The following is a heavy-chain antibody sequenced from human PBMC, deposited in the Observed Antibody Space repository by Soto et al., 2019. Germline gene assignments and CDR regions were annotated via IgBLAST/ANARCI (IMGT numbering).Heavy chain of an antibody. CDR3: ARDSVGYYFDY. D-gene: IGHD1-26*01. CDR1: GFTFSSYW. V-gene: IGHV3-7*03. J-gene: IGHJ4*02. CDR2: IKQDGSEK. Sequence: GGSLRLSCAASGFTFSSYWMSWVRQAPGKGLEWGANIKQDGSEKYYVDSVKGRFTISRDNAKNSLYLQMNSLRAEDTAVYYCARDSVGYYFDYWGQGTLVTVSS.